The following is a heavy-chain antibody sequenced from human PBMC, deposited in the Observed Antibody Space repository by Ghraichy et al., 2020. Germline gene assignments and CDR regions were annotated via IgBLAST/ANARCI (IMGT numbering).Heavy chain of an antibody. CDR3: ARVKYGEHIDF. CDR1: SEPVFTPV. CDR2: ISTSNNNT. V-gene: IGHV1-18*04. J-gene: IGHJ4*02. Sequence: ASVKVSCKTGSEPVFTPVTIRKRVAPRLGLEWMGWISTSNNNTNYAQRVQDRVTLTTDTKTGTAYLELRSLTSDDTAVYFCARVKYGEHIDFWGQGTLVNVSS. D-gene: IGHD4/OR15-4a*01.